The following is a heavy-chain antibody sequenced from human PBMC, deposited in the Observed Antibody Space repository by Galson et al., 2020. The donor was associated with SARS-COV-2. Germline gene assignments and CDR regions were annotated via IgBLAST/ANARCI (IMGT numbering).Heavy chain of an antibody. J-gene: IGHJ4*02. D-gene: IGHD3-3*01. Sequence: GSLRLSCAAFGVTFSNAWMSWVRQAPGKGLEWVGRIKSKTDGGTTDYAAPVKGRFTISRDDSKNTLDLQMNSLKTEDTAVYYCTTAPRDFWSGYYNPGVGFVGLAEYYFDYWGQGTLVTVAS. CDR1: GVTFSNAW. CDR3: TTAPRDFWSGYYNPGVGFVGLAEYYFDY. V-gene: IGHV3-15*01. CDR2: IKSKTDGGTT.